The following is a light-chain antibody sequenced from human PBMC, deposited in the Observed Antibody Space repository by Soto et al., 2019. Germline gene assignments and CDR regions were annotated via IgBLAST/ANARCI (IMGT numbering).Light chain of an antibody. CDR1: QGISND. V-gene: IGKV1-27*01. CDR3: QKYNSAHQT. Sequence: DIQMTQSPSSLSASVGDRVTITCRASQGISNDLAWYQQKPGKVPKLLIYSAWTLQSGVPSRFSGSGSGTDFTHTISSLQPDDVATYYCQKYNSAHQTCGGGTKVEIK. J-gene: IGKJ4*01. CDR2: SAW.